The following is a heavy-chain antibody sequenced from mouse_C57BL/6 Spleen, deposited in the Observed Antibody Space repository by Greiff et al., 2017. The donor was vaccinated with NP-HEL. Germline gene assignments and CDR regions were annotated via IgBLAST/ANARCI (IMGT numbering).Heavy chain of an antibody. CDR1: GYTFTSYG. V-gene: IGHV1-81*01. CDR3: ARKEDGNYPWYGMDY. J-gene: IGHJ4*01. D-gene: IGHD2-1*01. Sequence: QVQLQQSGAELARPGASVKLSCKASGYTFTSYGISWVKQRTGQGLEWIGEIYPRSGNTYYNEKFKGKATLTADKSSSTAYMELRSLTSEDSAVYFCARKEDGNYPWYGMDYWGQGTSVTVSS. CDR2: IYPRSGNT.